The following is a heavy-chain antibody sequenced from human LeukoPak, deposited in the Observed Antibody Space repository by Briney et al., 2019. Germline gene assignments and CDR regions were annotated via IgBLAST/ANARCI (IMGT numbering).Heavy chain of an antibody. CDR3: AAGTGSYDHGDY. CDR2: IVVGSGNT. J-gene: IGHJ4*02. D-gene: IGHD3-10*01. V-gene: IGHV1-58*02. CDR1: GFTFISSA. Sequence: SVKVSCKAPGFTFISSAMQWVRQARGQRLEWIGWIVVGSGNTNYAQKFQERVTITRDMSTSTAYMELSSLRSEDTAVYYCAAGTGSYDHGDYWGQGALVTVSS.